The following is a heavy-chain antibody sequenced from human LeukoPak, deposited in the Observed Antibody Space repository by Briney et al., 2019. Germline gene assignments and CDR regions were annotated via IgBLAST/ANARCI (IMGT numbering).Heavy chain of an antibody. V-gene: IGHV4-59*01. J-gene: IGHJ4*02. CDR3: ARGQYNWNY. CDR2: IYYSGST. CDR1: GGFISYH. Sequence: SETLSLTCTVSGGFISYHWSWIRQPPGKGLEWLGYIYYSGSTNYNPSLKSRVTISVDTSKNQFSLKLRSVTAADTAVYYCARGQYNWNYWGQGTLVTVSS. D-gene: IGHD1-20*01.